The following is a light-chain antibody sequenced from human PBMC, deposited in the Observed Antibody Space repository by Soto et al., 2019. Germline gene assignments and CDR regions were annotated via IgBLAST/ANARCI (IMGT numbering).Light chain of an antibody. CDR3: QQYGKSGT. J-gene: IGKJ1*01. CDR1: QSISNT. Sequence: IVGTQFSSTLSVSAGEKATXSCRASQSISNTFAWFQQKPVHIPRLLVYVSSNTATDVSDRFSGGGTGTDFTLSIRKSENEDFAVYYLQQYGKSGTFGQGTKVYIK. CDR2: VSS. V-gene: IGKV3-15*01.